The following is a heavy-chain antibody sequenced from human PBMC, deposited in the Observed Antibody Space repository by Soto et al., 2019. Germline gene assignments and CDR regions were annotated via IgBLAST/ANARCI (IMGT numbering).Heavy chain of an antibody. CDR2: IRSKAYGGTT. D-gene: IGHD3-16*01. CDR3: TRGFSDKYSDPTMGNYYYYGMDV. J-gene: IGHJ6*02. V-gene: IGHV3-49*03. Sequence: PGGSLRLSCTASGFTFGDYAMSWFRQAPGKGLEWVGFIRSKAYGGTTEYAASVKGRFTISRDDSKSIAYLQMNSLKTEDTAVYYCTRGFSDKYSDPTMGNYYYYGMDVWGQGTTVTVSS. CDR1: GFTFGDYA.